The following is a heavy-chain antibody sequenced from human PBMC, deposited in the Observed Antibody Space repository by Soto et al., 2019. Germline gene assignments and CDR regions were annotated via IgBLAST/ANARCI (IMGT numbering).Heavy chain of an antibody. D-gene: IGHD3-3*01. CDR3: ARGVYDFWSGHPKGLDY. Sequence: EVQLVESGGGLVQPGGSLKLSCAASGFTFSGSAIHWVRQASGKGLEWVGRIGSKPNRYATAYAVSVTGKFTISRDDSRSTAYLQMETLKTADTAVYYCARGVYDFWSGHPKGLDYWGQGTVVTVSS. V-gene: IGHV3-73*01. J-gene: IGHJ4*02. CDR2: IGSKPNRYAT. CDR1: GFTFSGSA.